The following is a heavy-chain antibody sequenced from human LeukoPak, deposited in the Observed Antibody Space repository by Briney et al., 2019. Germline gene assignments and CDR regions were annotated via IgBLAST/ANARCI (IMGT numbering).Heavy chain of an antibody. Sequence: SETLSLTCTVSGVSISSSSYYWGWIRQPPGKGLEWIGSIYYSGSTYYNPSLKSRVTISVDTSKNQFSLKLSSVTAADTAVYYCTNYYDSSGYFDYWGQGTLVTVSS. CDR1: GVSISSSSYY. D-gene: IGHD3-22*01. CDR3: TNYYDSSGYFDY. CDR2: IYYSGST. J-gene: IGHJ4*02. V-gene: IGHV4-39*01.